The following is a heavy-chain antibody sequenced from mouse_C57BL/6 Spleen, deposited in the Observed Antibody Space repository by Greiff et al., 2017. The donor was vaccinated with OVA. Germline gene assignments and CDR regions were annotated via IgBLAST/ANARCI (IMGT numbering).Heavy chain of an antibody. Sequence: QVQLQQSGAELVKPGASVKISCKASGYAFSSSWMNWVKQRPGKGLEWIGQIYPGDGDTNYNGKFKGKSTLTADKSSSTAYMQLSSLTSEDSAVYFCARGYDVDYGGQGTTLTVSS. V-gene: IGHV1-80*01. CDR2: IYPGDGDT. J-gene: IGHJ2*01. CDR3: ARGYDVDY. CDR1: GYAFSSSW. D-gene: IGHD2-2*01.